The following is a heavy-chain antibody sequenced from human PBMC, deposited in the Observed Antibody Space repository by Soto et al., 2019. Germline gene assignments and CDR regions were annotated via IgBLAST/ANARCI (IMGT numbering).Heavy chain of an antibody. Sequence: EVQLVESGGGLVQPGGSLRLSCAASGFTFSSYWMHWVRQAPGKGLVWVSRINSDGSSTSYADSVKGRFTISRDNAKNALDLQMNSLRAEDTAVYYCARDFYSSGWYYCYGMDVWGQVTTVTVSS. J-gene: IGHJ6*02. V-gene: IGHV3-74*01. CDR2: INSDGSST. CDR1: GFTFSSYW. CDR3: ARDFYSSGWYYCYGMDV. D-gene: IGHD6-19*01.